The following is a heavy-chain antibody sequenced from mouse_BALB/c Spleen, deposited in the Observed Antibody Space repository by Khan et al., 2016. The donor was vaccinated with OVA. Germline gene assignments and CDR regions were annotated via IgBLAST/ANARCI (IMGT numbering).Heavy chain of an antibody. Sequence: QVQLKESGAELVKPGASVKLSCKTSGYIFTSYWIHWVKQRPGQGLEWIARIYPGTDNSYYNEKFKDKATLTADKSSSTAYLQLSSLKSEDTAVYYCAGEESFYHFDHWGQGTTLTVSS. D-gene: IGHD6-2*01. J-gene: IGHJ2*01. CDR2: IYPGTDNS. CDR1: GYIFTSYW. CDR3: AGEESFYHFDH. V-gene: IGHV1S132*01.